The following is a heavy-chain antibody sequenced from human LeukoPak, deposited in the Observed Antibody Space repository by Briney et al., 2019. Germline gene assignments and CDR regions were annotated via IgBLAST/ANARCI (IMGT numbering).Heavy chain of an antibody. V-gene: IGHV3-11*04. CDR1: GFTFSDYY. CDR3: ARRAMGATSFDF. CDR2: ISSSSNTV. D-gene: IGHD1-26*01. Sequence: GGALRLSCAASGFTFSDYYITWIRQAPGKGLEWVSYISSSSNTVYYADSVKGRLTVSRDNANNSLYVQMTNLRAEDTAVYYCARRAMGATSFDFWGQGTLVTVSS. J-gene: IGHJ4*02.